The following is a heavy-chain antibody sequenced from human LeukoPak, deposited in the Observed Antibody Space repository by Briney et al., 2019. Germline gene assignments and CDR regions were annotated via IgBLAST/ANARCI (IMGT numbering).Heavy chain of an antibody. CDR2: IYYSGST. CDR1: GGSISSYY. Sequence: PSETLSLICTVSGGSISSYYWSWIRQPLGKGLEWIGYIYYSGSTNYNPSLKSRVTISVDTSKNQFSLKLSSVTAADTAVYYCAANPQPWLVWWYFDYWGQGTLVTVSS. CDR3: AANPQPWLVWWYFDY. V-gene: IGHV4-59*08. D-gene: IGHD6-19*01. J-gene: IGHJ4*02.